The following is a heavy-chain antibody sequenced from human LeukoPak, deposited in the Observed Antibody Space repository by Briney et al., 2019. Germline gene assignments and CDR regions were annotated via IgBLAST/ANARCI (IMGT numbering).Heavy chain of an antibody. CDR1: GFTFDDYG. J-gene: IGHJ6*03. V-gene: IGHV3-20*04. Sequence: GGSLRLTCAASGFTFDDYGMSWVRQAPGKGLEWVSGINWNGGSTGYADSVKGRFTISRDNAKNSLYLQMNSLRAEDTALYYCARVAVPAVPYYYYYMDVWGKGTTVTVFS. D-gene: IGHD2-2*01. CDR3: ARVAVPAVPYYYYYMDV. CDR2: INWNGGST.